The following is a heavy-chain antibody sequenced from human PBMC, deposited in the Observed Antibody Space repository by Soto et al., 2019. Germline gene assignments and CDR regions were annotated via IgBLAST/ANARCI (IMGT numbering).Heavy chain of an antibody. J-gene: IGHJ4*02. Sequence: PGGSLRLSCAASGFTFDDYAMHWVRQAPGKGLEWVSGISWNSGSIGYADSVKGRFTISRDNAKNSLYLQMNSLRAEDTALYYCAKDMNPVGDYLPFDYWGQGTLVTVSS. CDR1: GFTFDDYA. CDR3: AKDMNPVGDYLPFDY. CDR2: ISWNSGSI. V-gene: IGHV3-9*01. D-gene: IGHD4-17*01.